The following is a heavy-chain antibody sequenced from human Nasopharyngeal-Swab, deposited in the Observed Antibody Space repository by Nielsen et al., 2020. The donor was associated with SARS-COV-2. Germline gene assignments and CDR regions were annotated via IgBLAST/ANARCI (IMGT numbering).Heavy chain of an antibody. Sequence: PGKGREWIGSIYYSGSTYYNPALKSRVTISVDTSKNQFSLKLSSVTAADTAVYYCARYRGGFYSSNWYFDYWGQGTLVTVSS. V-gene: IGHV4-39*01. CDR3: ARYRGGFYSSNWYFDY. D-gene: IGHD6-13*01. CDR2: IYYSGST. J-gene: IGHJ4*02.